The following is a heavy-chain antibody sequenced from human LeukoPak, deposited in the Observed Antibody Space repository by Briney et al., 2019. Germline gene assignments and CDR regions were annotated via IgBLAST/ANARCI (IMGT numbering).Heavy chain of an antibody. J-gene: IGHJ4*02. V-gene: IGHV1-46*01. CDR3: AREGDGYAKSLSY. D-gene: IGHD5-24*01. Sequence: ASVKVSCKASGYTFTSYYMHWVRQAPGQGLERMGIINPGGGRTSAAQKFRGRVTMTRDTTTSTVYMEMSSLRSEATAVYYCAREGDGYAKSLSYWGQGTLVTVSS. CDR2: INPGGGRT. CDR1: GYTFTSYY.